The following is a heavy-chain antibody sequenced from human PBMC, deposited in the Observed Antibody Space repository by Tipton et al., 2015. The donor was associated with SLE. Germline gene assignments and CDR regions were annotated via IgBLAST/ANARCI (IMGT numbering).Heavy chain of an antibody. Sequence: QLVQSGAEVKKPGASVKVSCKASGYTFSVYYIHWVRQAPGQGLEWMGWINSNSGATDCAQKFQDRVTMTRDTSITTAYMELSRLTSDDTAVYYCVRAPGGGAFDIWGQGTMVTVSS. D-gene: IGHD3-16*01. V-gene: IGHV1-2*02. CDR2: INSNSGAT. CDR3: VRAPGGGAFDI. J-gene: IGHJ3*02. CDR1: GYTFSVYY.